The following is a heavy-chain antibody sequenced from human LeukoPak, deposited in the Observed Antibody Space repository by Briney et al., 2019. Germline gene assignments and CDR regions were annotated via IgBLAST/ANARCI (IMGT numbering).Heavy chain of an antibody. J-gene: IGHJ3*02. V-gene: IGHV3-30*03. CDR2: ISYDGSNK. CDR3: ARDFNYYDSSDAFDI. CDR1: GFTFSSYS. Sequence: GGSLRLSCAASGFTFSSYSMNWVRQAPGKGLEWVAVISYDGSNKYYADSVKGRFTISRDNSKNTLYLQMNSLRAEDTAVYYCARDFNYYDSSDAFDIWGQGTMVTVSS. D-gene: IGHD3-22*01.